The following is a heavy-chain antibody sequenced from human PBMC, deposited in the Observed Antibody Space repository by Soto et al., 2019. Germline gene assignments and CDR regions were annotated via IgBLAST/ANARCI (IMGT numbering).Heavy chain of an antibody. D-gene: IGHD3-10*01. CDR1: GGTISSRSYY. J-gene: IGHJ6*02. Sequence: SEPLCLTCTVSGGTISSRSYYRCWIRQPPGKGLEWIGSIYYSGSTYYNPSLKSRVTISVDTSKNQFSLKLSSVTAADTAVYYFASIFRGRVYYYYGMDVWGQGTTVTVSS. V-gene: IGHV4-39*01. CDR2: IYYSGST. CDR3: ASIFRGRVYYYYGMDV.